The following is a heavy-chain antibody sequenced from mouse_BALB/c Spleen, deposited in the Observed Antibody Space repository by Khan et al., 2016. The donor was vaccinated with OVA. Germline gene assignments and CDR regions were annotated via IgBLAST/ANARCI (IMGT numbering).Heavy chain of an antibody. CDR3: ASHLTGSFAY. D-gene: IGHD4-1*01. Sequence: EVQLVESGGDLVKPGGSLKLSCAASGFTFSSYSMSWVRQTPDKRLEWVATISSDGDYTYFPDSVKGRFTISRDNAKNTLTLQISSLKSEDTALYYCASHLTGSFAYWGQGTLVTVSA. CDR2: ISSDGDYT. J-gene: IGHJ3*01. CDR1: GFTFSSYS. V-gene: IGHV5-6*01.